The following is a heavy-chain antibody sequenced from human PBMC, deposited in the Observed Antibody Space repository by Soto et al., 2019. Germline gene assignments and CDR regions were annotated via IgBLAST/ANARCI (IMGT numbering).Heavy chain of an antibody. D-gene: IGHD3-16*02. CDR1: VYTFTSYA. J-gene: IGHJ4*02. CDR3: ARDPDHVGGSYRVFDY. Sequence: ASVNVPCKASVYTFTSYAMHWVLQAPGQRLEGIGWINAGNGNTKYSQKFHGRFTITSDTSASTADMALSSLRADDTAVHYFARDPDHVGGSYRVFDYWGLGNLVTVSS. CDR2: INAGNGNT. V-gene: IGHV1-3*01.